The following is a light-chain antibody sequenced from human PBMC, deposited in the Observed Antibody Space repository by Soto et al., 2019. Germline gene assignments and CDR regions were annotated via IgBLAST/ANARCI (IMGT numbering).Light chain of an antibody. CDR1: QSVSSN. V-gene: IGKV3-15*01. Sequence: EIVMTQSPATLSVSPGERATLSCRASQSVSSNLAWYRQKPGQAPRLLIYDASTSVTGIPARFSGSGSGTEFTLTISSLQSEDSAVYYCQQYNNWPPTFGQGTRLEIK. CDR2: DAS. J-gene: IGKJ5*01. CDR3: QQYNNWPPT.